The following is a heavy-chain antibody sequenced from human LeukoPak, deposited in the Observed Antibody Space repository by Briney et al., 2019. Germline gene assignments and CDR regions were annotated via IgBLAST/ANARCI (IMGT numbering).Heavy chain of an antibody. CDR1: GFTFSSYG. CDR3: ARSKEVGDPNWFDP. V-gene: IGHV3-33*01. J-gene: IGHJ5*02. Sequence: PGGSLRLAWAASGFTFSSYGMRGVRQAPGKGREWVAVIWYDGSNKYYADSVKGRFTISRDNSKTTLYLQMNSLRAEDTAVYCCARSKEVGDPNWFDPWGEGTLVTVSS. CDR2: IWYDGSNK. D-gene: IGHD1-26*01.